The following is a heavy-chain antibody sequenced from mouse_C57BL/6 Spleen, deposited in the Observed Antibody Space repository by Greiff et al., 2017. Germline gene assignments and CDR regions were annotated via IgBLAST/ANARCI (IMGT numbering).Heavy chain of an antibody. CDR1: GYTFTSYW. J-gene: IGHJ4*01. CDR3: ARDDYGSHLYYAMDY. D-gene: IGHD1-1*01. V-gene: IGHV1-64*01. Sequence: QVQLQQPGAELVKPGASVKLSCKASGYTFTSYWMHWVKQRPGQGLEWIGMIHPNSGSTNYNEKFKSKATLTVDKSSSTAYMQLSSLTSEDSAVYYCARDDYGSHLYYAMDYWGQGTSVTVSS. CDR2: IHPNSGST.